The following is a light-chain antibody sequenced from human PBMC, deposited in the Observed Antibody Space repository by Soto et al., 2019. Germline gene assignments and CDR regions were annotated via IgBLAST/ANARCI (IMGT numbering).Light chain of an antibody. J-gene: IGKJ1*01. CDR2: DSS. CDR1: QIVTGNF. CDR3: QHYGDSPLT. Sequence: EVVLTQSPGTLSLSPGERATLSCRASQIVTGNFVAYYQQQPGEAPGLLMYDSSTRATGIPDRCSGSGSGTYFPLIISRLAPEDFADYCRQHYGDSPLTFGQGTKVEIK. V-gene: IGKV3-20*01.